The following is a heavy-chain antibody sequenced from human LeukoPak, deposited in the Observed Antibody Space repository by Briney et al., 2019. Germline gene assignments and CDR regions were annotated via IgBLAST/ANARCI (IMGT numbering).Heavy chain of an antibody. V-gene: IGHV5-51*01. CDR1: GYTFTGYW. Sequence: GESLRISCKTSGYTFTGYWIGWVRQMPGKGLEWMGIIYPGDSATRYSPSFQGQVTISADKSINTAYLQWTNLKASDTAMYYCARLGGSSYDYWGQGTLVTVSS. J-gene: IGHJ4*02. CDR2: IYPGDSAT. D-gene: IGHD6-6*01. CDR3: ARLGGSSYDY.